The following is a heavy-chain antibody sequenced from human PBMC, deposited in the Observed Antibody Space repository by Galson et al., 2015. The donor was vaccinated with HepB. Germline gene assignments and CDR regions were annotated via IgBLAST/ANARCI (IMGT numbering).Heavy chain of an antibody. V-gene: IGHV3-30*03. D-gene: IGHD3-10*01. J-gene: IGHJ6*02. CDR1: GFTFSSYG. Sequence: SLRLSCAASGFTFSSYGMHWVRQAPGKGLEWVAVISYDGSNEYYADSVKGRFTISRDNSKNTLYLQMNSLRAEDTAVYYCARDYYGSGSHHLHGMDVWGQGTTVTVSS. CDR2: ISYDGSNE. CDR3: ARDYYGSGSHHLHGMDV.